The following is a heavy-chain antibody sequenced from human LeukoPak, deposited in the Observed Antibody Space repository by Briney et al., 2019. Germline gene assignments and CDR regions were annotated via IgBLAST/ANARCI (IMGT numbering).Heavy chain of an antibody. CDR2: ISSSGSTI. J-gene: IGHJ4*02. CDR3: ARLRGGYRLY. Sequence: GGSLRLSCAASGFTFSDYEMNWVRQAPGKGLEWVSYISSSGSTIYYADSVKGRFTIFRDNAKNSLYLQINSLRAEDTAVYYCARLRGGYRLYWGQGTLVTVSS. CDR1: GFTFSDYE. D-gene: IGHD5-24*01. V-gene: IGHV3-48*03.